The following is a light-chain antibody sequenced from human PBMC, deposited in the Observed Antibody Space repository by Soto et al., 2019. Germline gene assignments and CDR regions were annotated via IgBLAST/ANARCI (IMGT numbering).Light chain of an antibody. CDR3: QQSYSTPRLT. Sequence: DIQMTQSPSSLSASVGDRVTITCRASQSISSYLNWYQQQPGKAPKLLIYAASSLQSVVPSRFSGSGSGTDFTLTISSLQPEDFATDYCQQSYSTPRLTFGGGTKVEIK. V-gene: IGKV1-39*01. CDR2: AAS. CDR1: QSISSY. J-gene: IGKJ4*01.